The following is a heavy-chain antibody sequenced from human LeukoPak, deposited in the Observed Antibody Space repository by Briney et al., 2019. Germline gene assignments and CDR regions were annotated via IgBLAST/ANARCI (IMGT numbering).Heavy chain of an antibody. V-gene: IGHV4-39*01. D-gene: IGHD2-15*01. CDR1: GGSISGSSYY. CDR3: ARISQALGIDY. Sequence: SETLSLTCTVSGGSISGSSYYWGWIRQPPGKGLEWIGSIYYSGSTYYNPSPKSRVTISVDTSKNQFSLKLGSVTAADTAVYYCARISQALGIDYWGQGTLVTVSS. J-gene: IGHJ4*02. CDR2: IYYSGST.